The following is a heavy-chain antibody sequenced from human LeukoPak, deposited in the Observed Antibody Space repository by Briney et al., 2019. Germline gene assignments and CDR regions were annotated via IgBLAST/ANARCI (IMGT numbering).Heavy chain of an antibody. J-gene: IGHJ2*01. CDR2: ISYDGSNK. CDR3: ARGSYGTWGYFDL. D-gene: IGHD1-26*01. CDR1: GFTFSSYG. V-gene: IGHV3-30*03. Sequence: PGRSLRLSCAASGFTFSSYGMHWVRQAPGKGLECVAIISYDGSNKYYTDSVKGRFTISRDNSKNTLYLQMNSLRAEDTAVYYCARGSYGTWGYFDLWGRGTLVTVSS.